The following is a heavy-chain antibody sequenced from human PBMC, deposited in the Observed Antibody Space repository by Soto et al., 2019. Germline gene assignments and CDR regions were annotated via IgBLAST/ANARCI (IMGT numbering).Heavy chain of an antibody. D-gene: IGHD4-17*01. V-gene: IGHV1-18*01. CDR1: GYTFTSYA. J-gene: IGHJ5*02. Sequence: GASVKVSCKASGYTFTSYAMHWVRQAPGQGLEWMGWISAYNGNTNYAQKLQGRVTMTRDTSMSTAYMELSSLQFEDTAVYYCAIVIKYCDYSRWFDPRGPGTLVTGSS. CDR2: ISAYNGNT. CDR3: AIVIKYCDYSRWFDP.